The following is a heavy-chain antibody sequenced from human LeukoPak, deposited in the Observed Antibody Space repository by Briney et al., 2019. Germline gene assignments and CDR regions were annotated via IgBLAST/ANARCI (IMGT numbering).Heavy chain of an antibody. Sequence: PSETLSLTCTVSGGSISSSSYYWGWIRQPPGKGLEWIGSIYYSGSTYYNASLKSRVTISVDTSKNQFSLNLTAVTAADTAVYYCARQKWLQLGYFDYWGQGTLVTVSS. CDR3: ARQKWLQLGYFDY. CDR1: GGSISSSSYY. D-gene: IGHD5-24*01. V-gene: IGHV4-39*01. J-gene: IGHJ4*02. CDR2: IYYSGST.